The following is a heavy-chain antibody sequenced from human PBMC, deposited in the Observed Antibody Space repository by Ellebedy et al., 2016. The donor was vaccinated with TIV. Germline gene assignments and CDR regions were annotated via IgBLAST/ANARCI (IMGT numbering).Heavy chain of an antibody. Sequence: GESLKISCAASGFTFSSYVMHWVRQAPGKGLEYVSTIDFNGGGIYYANSVKGRFTISRDNSKNTLYLQMGSLRAEDMGVYYCARDLSGTYSFDYWGQGTLVTVSS. CDR2: IDFNGGGI. CDR1: GFTFSSYV. J-gene: IGHJ4*02. V-gene: IGHV3-64*01. CDR3: ARDLSGTYSFDY. D-gene: IGHD1-26*01.